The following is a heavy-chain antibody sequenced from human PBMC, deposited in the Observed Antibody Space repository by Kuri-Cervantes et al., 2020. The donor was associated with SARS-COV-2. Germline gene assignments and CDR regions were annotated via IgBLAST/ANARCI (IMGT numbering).Heavy chain of an antibody. V-gene: IGHV3-23*01. CDR3: VKDSRVYYFDY. CDR1: GFTFSSFP. CDR2: TSGSGANT. Sequence: GGSLRLSCAASGFTFSSFPMSWVRQAPGKGLEWVSGTSGSGANTYYADSVKGWFTISRDNSKNTLYLQMNSLRAEDTAVYYCVKDSRVYYFDYWGQGTLVTVSS. J-gene: IGHJ4*02. D-gene: IGHD2/OR15-2a*01.